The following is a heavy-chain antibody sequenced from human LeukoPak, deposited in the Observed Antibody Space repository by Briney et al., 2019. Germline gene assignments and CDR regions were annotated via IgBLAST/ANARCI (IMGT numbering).Heavy chain of an antibody. CDR2: IYYSGST. J-gene: IGHJ6*02. V-gene: IGHV4-30-4*01. D-gene: IGHD2-15*01. CDR1: GGSISSGDYD. CDR3: ARDNVVVVAATTHYYYYGMDV. Sequence: SQTLSLTCTVSGGSISSGDYDWSWIRQPPGKGLEWIGYIYYSGSTYYNPSLKSRVTISVDTSKNQFSLKLSSVTAADTAVYYCARDNVVVVAATTHYYYYGMDVWGQGTTVTVSS.